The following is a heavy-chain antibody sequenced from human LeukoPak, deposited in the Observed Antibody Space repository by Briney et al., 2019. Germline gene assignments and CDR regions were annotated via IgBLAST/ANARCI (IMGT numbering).Heavy chain of an antibody. CDR2: INWNGGST. V-gene: IGHV3-20*04. Sequence: GGSLRLSCAASGFTFDDYGMSWVRQAPGKGLEWVSGINWNGGSTGYADSVKGRFIISRENAKNSLYLQMNSLRAEDTAVYYCAKGYKIKDYWGQGTLVTVSS. D-gene: IGHD1-1*01. CDR3: AKGYKIKDY. J-gene: IGHJ4*02. CDR1: GFTFDDYG.